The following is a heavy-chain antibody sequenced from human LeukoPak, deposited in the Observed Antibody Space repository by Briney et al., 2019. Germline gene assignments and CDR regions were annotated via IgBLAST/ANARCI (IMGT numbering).Heavy chain of an antibody. Sequence: SETLSLTCTVSGGSNSSYYWSWIRQPPGKGLDWIGFIYHNGRTDYNPSLKSRVTISADTSKNQFSLRLSSVTAADTAVYYCAREGGGFDIWGQGTMVTVSS. D-gene: IGHD3-16*01. CDR1: GGSNSSYY. J-gene: IGHJ3*02. CDR3: AREGGGFDI. V-gene: IGHV4-59*01. CDR2: IYHNGRT.